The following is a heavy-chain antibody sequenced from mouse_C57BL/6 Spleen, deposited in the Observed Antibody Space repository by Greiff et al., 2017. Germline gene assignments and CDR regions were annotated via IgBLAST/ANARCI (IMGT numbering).Heavy chain of an antibody. CDR3: ARASGNYVTSPYAMDY. Sequence: QVQLQQSGAELVRPGASVKLSCKASGYTFTDYYINWVKQRPGQGLEWIARIYPGSGNTYYNEKFKGKATLTAEKSSSTAYMQLSSLTSEDSAVYFCARASGNYVTSPYAMDYWGQGTSVTVSS. V-gene: IGHV1-76*01. CDR1: GYTFTDYY. D-gene: IGHD2-1*01. J-gene: IGHJ4*01. CDR2: IYPGSGNT.